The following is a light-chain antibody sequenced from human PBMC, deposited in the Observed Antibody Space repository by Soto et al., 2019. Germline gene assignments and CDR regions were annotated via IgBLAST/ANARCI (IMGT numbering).Light chain of an antibody. Sequence: DIQMTQSPSTLSASVGDRVTITCRASQSISNWLAWYQQKPGKAPKLLIYKASSLESGVPSRFSGSGSGTEFTLTISSLQPDDFATYYCQQCNLYPWTFGQGTDVEVK. CDR1: QSISNW. CDR2: KAS. CDR3: QQCNLYPWT. J-gene: IGKJ1*01. V-gene: IGKV1-5*03.